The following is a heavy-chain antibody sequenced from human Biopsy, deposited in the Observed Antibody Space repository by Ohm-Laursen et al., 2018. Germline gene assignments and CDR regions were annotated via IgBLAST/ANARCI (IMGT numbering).Heavy chain of an antibody. Sequence: GTLSLTCTVSGGSIKSYYWNWIRQSPGKGLEWIGFIYYTGHTNYNPSLKSRATISVDTSKNQFSLKVTSVTAADTAVYYCARDYTWNYVGIGYWGHGTLVTVSS. J-gene: IGHJ4*01. CDR2: IYYTGHT. D-gene: IGHD1-7*01. V-gene: IGHV4-59*01. CDR1: GGSIKSYY. CDR3: ARDYTWNYVGIGY.